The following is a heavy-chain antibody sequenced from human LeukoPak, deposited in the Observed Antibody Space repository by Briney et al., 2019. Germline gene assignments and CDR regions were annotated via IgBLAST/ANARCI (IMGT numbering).Heavy chain of an antibody. V-gene: IGHV3-21*01. Sequence: GGSLRLSCAASGFTFSSYSMNWVRQAPGKGLEWVSSISSSSSYIYYADSVKGRFTISRDNAKNSLYLQMNSLRAEDTAVYYCARGAVAGTRWFDPWGEGTLFSVSS. D-gene: IGHD6-19*01. CDR1: GFTFSSYS. CDR2: ISSSSSYI. CDR3: ARGAVAGTRWFDP. J-gene: IGHJ5*02.